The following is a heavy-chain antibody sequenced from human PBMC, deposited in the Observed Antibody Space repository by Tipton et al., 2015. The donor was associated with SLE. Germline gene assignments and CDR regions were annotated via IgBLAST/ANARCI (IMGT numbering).Heavy chain of an antibody. CDR1: GGSISSVGYY. V-gene: IGHV4-31*03. CDR2: ISYSGST. J-gene: IGHJ3*01. D-gene: IGHD4-11*01. CDR3: GRRDYSNLGGAFDF. Sequence: TLSLTCTVSGGSISSVGYYWSWIRQHPGKGLEWIGYISYSGSTYYNPSLKSRLTISVDTSKDPFSLKLSSVTAADTAVYYCGRRDYSNLGGAFDFWGLGTLVTVSS.